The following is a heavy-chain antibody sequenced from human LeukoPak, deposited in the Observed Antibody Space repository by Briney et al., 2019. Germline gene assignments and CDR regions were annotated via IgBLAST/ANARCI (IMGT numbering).Heavy chain of an antibody. D-gene: IGHD3-16*01. Sequence: SETLSLTCTVSGGSISSGGYYWSWIRQHPGKGLEWIGYIYYSGSTYYNPSLKSRVTISVDTSKNQFSLKLSSVTAADTAVYYCARFNLMITFGGADAFDIWGQGTMVTVSS. CDR2: IYYSGST. CDR3: ARFNLMITFGGADAFDI. J-gene: IGHJ3*02. V-gene: IGHV4-31*03. CDR1: GGSISSGGYY.